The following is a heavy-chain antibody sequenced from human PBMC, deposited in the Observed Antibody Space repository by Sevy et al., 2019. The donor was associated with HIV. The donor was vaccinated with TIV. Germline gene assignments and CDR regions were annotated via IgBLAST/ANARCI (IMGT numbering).Heavy chain of an antibody. CDR3: ATGTTDSSISWVFDV. D-gene: IGHD6-13*01. Sequence: GGSLRLSCAASGFTFFSHVMSWVRQAPGKGLEWVSGLSGSGSTTYYADSVKGRFSISRDNSKNKLYLQMSSLRVEDTAVYCCATGTTDSSISWVFDVWGQGTMVTVSS. CDR2: LSGSGSTT. CDR1: GFTFFSHV. V-gene: IGHV3-23*01. J-gene: IGHJ3*01.